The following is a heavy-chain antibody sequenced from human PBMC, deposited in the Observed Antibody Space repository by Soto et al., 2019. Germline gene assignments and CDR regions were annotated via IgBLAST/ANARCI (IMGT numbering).Heavy chain of an antibody. D-gene: IGHD2-21*02. V-gene: IGHV3-23*01. CDR3: AKDRRVTAINCFDP. J-gene: IGHJ5*02. Sequence: GGSLRLSCAASGFTVSSYAMSGVRQAPGKGLEWVSAISGSGGSTYYADSVKGRFTISRDNSKNTLYLQMNSLRAEDTAVYYCAKDRRVTAINCFDPWGQGTMVTVYS. CDR1: GFTVSSYA. CDR2: ISGSGGST.